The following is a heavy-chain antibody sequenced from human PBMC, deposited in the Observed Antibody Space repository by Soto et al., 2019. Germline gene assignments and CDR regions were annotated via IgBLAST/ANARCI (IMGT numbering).Heavy chain of an antibody. D-gene: IGHD6-13*01. J-gene: IGHJ2*01. V-gene: IGHV3-11*01. CDR3: ARSVDMIAAAVENYWYFDL. CDR2: ISSSGSTI. Sequence: PGGSLRLSCAASGFTFSDYYMSWIRQAPGKGLEWVSYISSSGSTIYYADSVKGRFTISRDNAKNSLYLQMNSLRAEDTAVYYCARSVDMIAAAVENYWYFDLWGRGPLVTASS. CDR1: GFTFSDYY.